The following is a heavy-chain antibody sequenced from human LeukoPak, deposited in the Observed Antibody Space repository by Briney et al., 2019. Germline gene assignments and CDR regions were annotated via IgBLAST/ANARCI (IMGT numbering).Heavy chain of an antibody. D-gene: IGHD3-10*01. Sequence: PGASVTVSCTASGYTFTSYDINWVRQAPGQGLEWMGWMNPNSGNTGYAQKFQGRVTMTRTTSISTAYMELSSLRSEATAVYYCARGNYGSGSYSSYWFDPWGQGTLVTVSS. CDR2: MNPNSGNT. V-gene: IGHV1-8*01. CDR3: ARGNYGSGSYSSYWFDP. J-gene: IGHJ5*02. CDR1: GYTFTSYD.